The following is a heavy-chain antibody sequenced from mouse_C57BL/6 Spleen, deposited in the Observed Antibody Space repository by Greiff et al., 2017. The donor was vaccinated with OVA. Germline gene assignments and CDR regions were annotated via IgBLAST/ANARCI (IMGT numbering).Heavy chain of an antibody. J-gene: IGHJ4*01. CDR3: ARRDDGYLYAMDY. Sequence: VQLQQSGPELVKPGASVKISCKASGYSFTGYYMNWVKQSPEKSLEWIGEINPSTGGTTYNQKFKAKATLTVDKSSSTAYMQLKSLTSEDSAVYYCARRDDGYLYAMDYWGQGTSVTVSS. CDR2: INPSTGGT. D-gene: IGHD2-3*01. CDR1: GYSFTGYY. V-gene: IGHV1-42*01.